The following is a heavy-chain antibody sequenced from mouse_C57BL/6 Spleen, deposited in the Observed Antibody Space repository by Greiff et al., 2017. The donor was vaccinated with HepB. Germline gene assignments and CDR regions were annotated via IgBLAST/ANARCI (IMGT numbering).Heavy chain of an antibody. D-gene: IGHD6-1*01. J-gene: IGHJ4*01. CDR2: IDPSDSET. Sequence: QVQLQQPGAELVRPGSSVKLSCKASGYTFTSYWMHWVKQRPIQGLEWIGNIDPSDSETHYNQKFKDKATLTVDKSSSTAYMQLSSLTSEDSAVYYCARSLYGYAMDYRGQGTSVTVSS. V-gene: IGHV1-52*01. CDR3: ARSLYGYAMDY. CDR1: GYTFTSYW.